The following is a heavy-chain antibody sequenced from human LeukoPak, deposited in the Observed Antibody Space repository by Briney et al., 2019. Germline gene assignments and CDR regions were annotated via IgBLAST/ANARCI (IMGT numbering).Heavy chain of an antibody. CDR2: TYPGDSDT. CDR1: GDSFTSYW. J-gene: IGHJ6*02. V-gene: IGHV5-51*01. D-gene: IGHD3-9*01. Sequence: GESLKISCKGSGDSFTSYWIGWVRQMPGKGLEWMGITYPGDSDTRYSPSFQGQVTISADKSINTAFLQWSSLKASDTAIYCCAWSPAYYDILTGYWRFVHLDVWGQGTTVTVSS. CDR3: AWSPAYYDILTGYWRFVHLDV.